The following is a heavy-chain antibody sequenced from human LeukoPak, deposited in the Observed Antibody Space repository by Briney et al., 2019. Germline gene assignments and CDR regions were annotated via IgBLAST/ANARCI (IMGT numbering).Heavy chain of an antibody. V-gene: IGHV3-66*01. D-gene: IGHD3-22*01. J-gene: IGHJ5*02. CDR2: IYSGGST. Sequence: TGGSLRLSCAASGFTVSNNYMSWVRQAPGKGLEWVSVIYSGGSTYYADSVKGRFTISRDNSKNTLYLQMNSLRPEDTAVYYCARDYYDSSGYHWFDPWGQGTLVTVSS. CDR3: ARDYYDSSGYHWFDP. CDR1: GFTVSNNY.